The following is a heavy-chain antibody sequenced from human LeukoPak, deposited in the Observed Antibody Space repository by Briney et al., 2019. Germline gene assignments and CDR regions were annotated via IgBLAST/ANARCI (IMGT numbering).Heavy chain of an antibody. Sequence: GESLKISCKGSGYSFSNHWIVWVRQMPGKGLEWMGIIYPDDSDTRYSPSFQGQVTISADKSISTAYLQWSSLKASDTAMYYCARQFSSGWYVDYWGQGTLVTVSS. D-gene: IGHD6-13*01. J-gene: IGHJ4*02. CDR1: GYSFSNHW. V-gene: IGHV5-51*01. CDR3: ARQFSSGWYVDY. CDR2: IYPDDSDT.